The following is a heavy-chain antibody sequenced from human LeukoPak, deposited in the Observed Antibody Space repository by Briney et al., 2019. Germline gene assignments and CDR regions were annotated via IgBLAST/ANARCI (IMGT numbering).Heavy chain of an antibody. D-gene: IGHD5-12*01. Sequence: GGSLRLSCAASALTFSNYTMHWVRQAPGKGLEWVAVISSDGSNKYYADSVKGRFTISRDNSKNTLYLQMNRLRGEDTAVYYCARIPRTWLRFPYFDYWGQGTLVTVSS. J-gene: IGHJ4*02. V-gene: IGHV3-30-3*01. CDR1: ALTFSNYT. CDR3: ARIPRTWLRFPYFDY. CDR2: ISSDGSNK.